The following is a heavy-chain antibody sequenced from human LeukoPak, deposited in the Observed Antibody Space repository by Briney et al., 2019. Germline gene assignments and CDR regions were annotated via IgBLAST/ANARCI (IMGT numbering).Heavy chain of an antibody. CDR2: IYYSGST. Sequence: SETLSLTCTVSGGSISSYHWSWIRQPPGKGLEWIGYIYYSGSTNYNPSLKSRVTISVDTSKNQFSLKLSSVTAADTAVYYCARENNGYNYAWFDPWGQGTLVTVSS. CDR1: GGSISSYH. V-gene: IGHV4-59*01. CDR3: ARENNGYNYAWFDP. D-gene: IGHD5-24*01. J-gene: IGHJ5*02.